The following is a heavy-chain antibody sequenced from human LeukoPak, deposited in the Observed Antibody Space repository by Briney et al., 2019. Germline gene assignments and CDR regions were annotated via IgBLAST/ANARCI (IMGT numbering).Heavy chain of an antibody. J-gene: IGHJ4*02. CDR3: ARAYYGSGSYYFDY. V-gene: IGHV4-34*01. CDR1: GGSFSGYY. Sequence: PSETLSLTCAVYGGSFSGYYWSWIRQPPGKGLEWIGEINHSGSTNYNPSLKSRVTISADTSKNQFPLKLSSVTAADTAVYYCARAYYGSGSYYFDYWGQGTLVTVSS. CDR2: INHSGST. D-gene: IGHD3-10*01.